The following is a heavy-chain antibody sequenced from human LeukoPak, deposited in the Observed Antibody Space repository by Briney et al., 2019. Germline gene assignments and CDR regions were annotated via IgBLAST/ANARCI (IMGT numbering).Heavy chain of an antibody. D-gene: IGHD2-15*01. CDR1: GFTFSSYS. CDR3: ARYWDPRVRTFDI. CDR2: ISGNGGSI. V-gene: IGHV3-23*01. Sequence: GGSLRLSCAASGFTFSSYSMNWVRQAPGKGLEWISLISGNGGSIVYADSVRGRFTISRDNSKNTFYLQMNSLRAEDTALYYCARYWDPRVRTFDIWGQGTVVTVSS. J-gene: IGHJ3*02.